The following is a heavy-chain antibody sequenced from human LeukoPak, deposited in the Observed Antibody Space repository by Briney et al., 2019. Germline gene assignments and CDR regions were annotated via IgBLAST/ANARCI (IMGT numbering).Heavy chain of an antibody. Sequence: ASVKVSCKASGGTFSSYAISWVRQAPGQGLEWMGGIIPIFGTANYAQKFQGRVTITADESTGTAYMELSSLRSEDTAVYYCARDGVADVDTAMVTRAFDIWGQGTMVTVSS. CDR1: GGTFSSYA. D-gene: IGHD5-18*01. J-gene: IGHJ3*02. CDR3: ARDGVADVDTAMVTRAFDI. CDR2: IIPIFGTA. V-gene: IGHV1-69*13.